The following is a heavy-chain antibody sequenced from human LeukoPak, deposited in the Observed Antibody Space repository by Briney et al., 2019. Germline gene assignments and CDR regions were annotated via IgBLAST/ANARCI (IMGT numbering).Heavy chain of an antibody. CDR3: ARSAPLRYPMYYMDV. CDR1: GGSISSYY. J-gene: IGHJ6*03. V-gene: IGHV4-4*07. CDR2: IYTSGST. Sequence: PSETLSLTCTVSGGSISSYYWSWIRQPAGKGLEWIGRIYTSGSTNYNPSLKSRVTMSVDTSKNQFSLKLSSVTAADTAVYYCARSAPLRYPMYYMDVWGKGTTVTVSS. D-gene: IGHD3-9*01.